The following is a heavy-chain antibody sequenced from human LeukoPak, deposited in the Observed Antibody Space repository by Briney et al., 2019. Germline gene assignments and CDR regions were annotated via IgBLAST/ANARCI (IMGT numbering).Heavy chain of an antibody. V-gene: IGHV3-21*01. Sequence: GGSLRLSCAASGFTFSSYSMNWVRQAPGKGLEWVASISSSSSYIYYADSVKGRFTISRDNAKNTLYLQMNSLRAEDTAVYYCARANRYYYDSSGSSYYWGQGTLVTVSS. CDR3: ARANRYYYDSSGSSYY. CDR1: GFTFSSYS. CDR2: ISSSSSYI. D-gene: IGHD3-22*01. J-gene: IGHJ4*02.